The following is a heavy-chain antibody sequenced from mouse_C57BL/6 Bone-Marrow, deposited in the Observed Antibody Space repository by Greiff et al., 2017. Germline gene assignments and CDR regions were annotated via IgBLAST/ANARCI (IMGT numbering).Heavy chain of an antibody. CDR1: GYTFTSYW. D-gene: IGHD1-1*01. Sequence: QVHVKQSGAELVRPGSSVKLSCKASGYTFTSYWMDWVKQRPGQGLEWIGNIYPSDSETHYNQKFTDKATLTVDKSSITAYMQLSSLTSEDSAVYYCARGDYCSGGYYVDYWGQGTTLTVSA. CDR2: IYPSDSET. J-gene: IGHJ2*01. V-gene: IGHV1-61*01. CDR3: ARGDYCSGGYYVDY.